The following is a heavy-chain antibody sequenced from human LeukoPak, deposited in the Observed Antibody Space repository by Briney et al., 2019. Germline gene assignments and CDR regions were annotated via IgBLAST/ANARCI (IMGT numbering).Heavy chain of an antibody. CDR1: GFTFSSYA. D-gene: IGHD2-8*01. CDR2: ISGSGGST. Sequence: PGGSLRLSCAASGFTFSSYAMSWVRQAPGKGLEWVSAISGSGGSTYYADSVKGRFTISRDDSKNTLYLQMNSLRAEDTAVYYCATRDAVYATFYYYYGMDVWGQGTTVTVSS. CDR3: ATRDAVYATFYYYYGMDV. V-gene: IGHV3-23*01. J-gene: IGHJ6*02.